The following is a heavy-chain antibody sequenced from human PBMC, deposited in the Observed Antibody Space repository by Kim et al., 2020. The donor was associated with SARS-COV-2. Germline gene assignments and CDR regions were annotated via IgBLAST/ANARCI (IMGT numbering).Heavy chain of an antibody. Sequence: GGSLRLSCAASGFTFSSHWMHWVRQAPGKGLVWVSRINSDGSSIAYADSVKGRFSISRDNAKSTLYLQMNSLRAEDTAEYYCARVRPRVAATNDAFDIWGQGTMVTVSS. J-gene: IGHJ3*02. CDR3: ARVRPRVAATNDAFDI. V-gene: IGHV3-74*03. CDR1: GFTFSSHW. CDR2: INSDGSSI. D-gene: IGHD1-26*01.